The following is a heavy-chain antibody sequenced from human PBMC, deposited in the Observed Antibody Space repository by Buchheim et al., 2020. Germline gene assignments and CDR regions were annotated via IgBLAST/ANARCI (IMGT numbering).Heavy chain of an antibody. CDR2: IYLGDSDT. CDR3: ASRDYGSASYYFDS. Sequence: EVQLVQSGAEMKKPGESLKISCKGSEYRFTSYWIAWLRQEPGKGLEWMGIIYLGDSDTRYSPSFQGQVTISADRSINTAYLQWSSLKASDTAMYYCASRDYGSASYYFDSWGQGTL. CDR1: EYRFTSYW. D-gene: IGHD3-10*01. J-gene: IGHJ4*02. V-gene: IGHV5-51*01.